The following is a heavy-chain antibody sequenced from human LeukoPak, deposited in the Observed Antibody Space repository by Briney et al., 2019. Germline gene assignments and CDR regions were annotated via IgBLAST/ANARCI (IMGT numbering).Heavy chain of an antibody. V-gene: IGHV3-23*01. Sequence: GGSLRLSCAASGYTFSSYAMSWVRQPPGKGLEWVSAISGSGGSTYYADSVKGRFTISRDNSKNTLYLQMNSLRAEDTAVYYCAKVPLWFGEAYFDYWGQGTLVTVSS. D-gene: IGHD3-10*01. CDR3: AKVPLWFGEAYFDY. CDR2: ISGSGGST. J-gene: IGHJ4*02. CDR1: GYTFSSYA.